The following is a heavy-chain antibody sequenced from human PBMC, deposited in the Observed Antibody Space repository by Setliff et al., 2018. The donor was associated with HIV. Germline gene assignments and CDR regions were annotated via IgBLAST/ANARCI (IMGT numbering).Heavy chain of an antibody. V-gene: IGHV1-69*13. CDR1: GGSFSSYG. CDR2: LIPLFGSA. Sequence: SVKVSCKVSGGSFSSYGFTWVRQAPGQGLEWMGGLIPLFGSANYPQKFQGGVTMTADESTRTVYMELSRLRFEDTAMYYCARGDSLLESIVWFDRWGQGTLVTVSS. D-gene: IGHD1-1*01. J-gene: IGHJ5*02. CDR3: ARGDSLLESIVWFDR.